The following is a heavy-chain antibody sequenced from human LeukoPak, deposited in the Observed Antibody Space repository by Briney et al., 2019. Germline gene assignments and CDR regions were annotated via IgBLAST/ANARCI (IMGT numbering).Heavy chain of an antibody. J-gene: IGHJ4*02. Sequence: PGRSLRLSCAASGFTFSSYGMHWVRQAPGEGLEWVAVIWYDGSNKYYADSVKGRFTICRDNSKNTLYLQMNSLRAEDTAVYYCARGYELLKGYFDYWGQGTLVTVSS. CDR3: ARGYELLKGYFDY. D-gene: IGHD3-10*01. CDR2: IWYDGSNK. V-gene: IGHV3-33*01. CDR1: GFTFSSYG.